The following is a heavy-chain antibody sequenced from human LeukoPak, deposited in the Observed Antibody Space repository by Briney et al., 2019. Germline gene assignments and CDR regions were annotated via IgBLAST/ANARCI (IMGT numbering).Heavy chain of an antibody. Sequence: ESGPTLVKPTQTLTLTCTFSGFSLSTSGVGVGWIRQPPGKALEWLALIYWNDDKRYSPSLKSRLTITKDTSKNQVVLTMTNMDPVDTATYYCARIPTGTTLYYFDYWGQGTLVTVSS. CDR2: IYWNDDK. D-gene: IGHD1-7*01. CDR3: ARIPTGTTLYYFDY. V-gene: IGHV2-5*01. CDR1: GFSLSTSGVG. J-gene: IGHJ4*02.